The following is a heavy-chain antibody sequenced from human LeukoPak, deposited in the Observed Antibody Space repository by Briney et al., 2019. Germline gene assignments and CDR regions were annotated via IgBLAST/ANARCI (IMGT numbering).Heavy chain of an antibody. J-gene: IGHJ4*02. CDR3: ARGRYYGSGTLVYFDY. D-gene: IGHD3-10*01. CDR1: GGSISSDY. Sequence: SETLSLTCTVSGGSISGGSISSDYWSWIRQPAGKGLEWIGRIYISGSTNSNPSLKSRVSMSVDASKNQFSLKLTSVTAADTAVYYCARGRYYGSGTLVYFDYWGQGTLVTVSS. CDR2: IYISGST. V-gene: IGHV4-4*07.